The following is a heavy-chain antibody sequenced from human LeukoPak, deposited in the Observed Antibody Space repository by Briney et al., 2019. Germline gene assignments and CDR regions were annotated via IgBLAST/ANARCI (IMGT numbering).Heavy chain of an antibody. CDR2: ISAYNGNT. CDR3: ASTSYYYDSSGYDGDY. D-gene: IGHD3-22*01. CDR1: GYTFTSYG. V-gene: IGHV1-18*01. J-gene: IGHJ4*02. Sequence: ASVKVSCKASGYTFTSYGISWVRQAPGQGLEWMGWISAYNGNTNYAQKLQGRVTMTTDTSTSTAYMELRSLRSDDTAVYYCASTSYYYDSSGYDGDYWGQGTLVTVSS.